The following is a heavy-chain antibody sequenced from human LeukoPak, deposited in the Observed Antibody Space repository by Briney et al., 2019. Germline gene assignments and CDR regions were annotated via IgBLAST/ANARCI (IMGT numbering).Heavy chain of an antibody. J-gene: IGHJ4*02. CDR3: ARAPTTVTTGRVDY. Sequence: GGSLRLSWAASGFTFSSYSMNWVRQAPGKGLEWVSSISSSSSYIYYADSVKGRFTISRDNAKNSLYLHMNSLRAEDTAVYYCARAPTTVTTGRVDYWGQGTLVTVSS. D-gene: IGHD4-17*01. CDR2: ISSSSSYI. V-gene: IGHV3-21*01. CDR1: GFTFSSYS.